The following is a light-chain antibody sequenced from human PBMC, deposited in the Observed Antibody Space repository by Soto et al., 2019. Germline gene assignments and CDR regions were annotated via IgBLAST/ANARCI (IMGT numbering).Light chain of an antibody. CDR3: CSYAGSSTLI. CDR1: NSDVGSYNL. J-gene: IGLJ2*01. Sequence: QSALTQPASVSGSPGQSITISCTGANSDVGSYNLVSWYQQHPGKVPKLMIFEDNKRPSGVSNRFSGSQSGNTASLTISGLQAEDEADYYCCSYAGSSTLIFGGGTKLTVL. V-gene: IGLV2-23*01. CDR2: EDN.